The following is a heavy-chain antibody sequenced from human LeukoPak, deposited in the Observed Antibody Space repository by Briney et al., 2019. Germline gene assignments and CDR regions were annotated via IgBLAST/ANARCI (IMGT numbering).Heavy chain of an antibody. V-gene: IGHV1-3*01. Sequence: ASVKVSCKAPGYTFTSYAMHWVRQAPGQRLERMGWINAGNGNTKYSQKFQGRVTITRDTSASTAYMELSSLRSEDTAVYYCARAVALREWELLRYWGQGTLVTVSS. CDR1: GYTFTSYA. J-gene: IGHJ4*02. D-gene: IGHD1-26*01. CDR2: INAGNGNT. CDR3: ARAVALREWELLRY.